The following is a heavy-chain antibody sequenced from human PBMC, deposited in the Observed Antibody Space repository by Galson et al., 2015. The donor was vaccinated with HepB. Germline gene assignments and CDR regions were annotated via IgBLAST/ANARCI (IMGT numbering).Heavy chain of an antibody. Sequence: SVKVSCKASGGTFSSYAISWVRQAPGQGLEWMGGIIPIFGTANYAQKFQGRVTITADESTSTAYMELSSPRSEDTAVYYCARTDYGGSRVVYFDYWGQGTLVTVSS. CDR1: GGTFSSYA. V-gene: IGHV1-69*13. J-gene: IGHJ4*02. CDR3: ARTDYGGSRVVYFDY. D-gene: IGHD4-23*01. CDR2: IIPIFGTA.